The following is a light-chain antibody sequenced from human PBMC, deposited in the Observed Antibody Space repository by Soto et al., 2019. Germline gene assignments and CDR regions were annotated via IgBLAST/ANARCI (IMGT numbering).Light chain of an antibody. Sequence: QSALTQPRSVSGSPGQSVTISCTGTSSDVGGYNYVSWYQQHPGKAPKLMIYDVSKRPSGVPDRFSGSKSGNTASLTISGLQAEDEADYYCQSQDSSLSGSVFGGGTKLTVL. CDR1: SSDVGGYNY. V-gene: IGLV2-11*01. CDR3: QSQDSSLSGSV. CDR2: DVS. J-gene: IGLJ2*01.